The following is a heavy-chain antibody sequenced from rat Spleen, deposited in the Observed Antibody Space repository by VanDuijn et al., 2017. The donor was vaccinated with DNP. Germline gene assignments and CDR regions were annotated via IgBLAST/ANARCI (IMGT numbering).Heavy chain of an antibody. CDR1: GFTFSNYG. CDR3: TRINYGGYPSYAMDA. D-gene: IGHD1-11*01. J-gene: IGHJ4*01. CDR2: ITNAGGST. Sequence: EVQLVESDGGLVQPGRSLKLSCAASGFTFSNYGMHWIRQAPTKGLEWVASITNAGGSTYYPDSVKGRLTVSRDSAKSTLYLQMNSLRSEDTATYYCTRINYGGYPSYAMDAWGQGTSVTVSS. V-gene: IGHV5-29*01.